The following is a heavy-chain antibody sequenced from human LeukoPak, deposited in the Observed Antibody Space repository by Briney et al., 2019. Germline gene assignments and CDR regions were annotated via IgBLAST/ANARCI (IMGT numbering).Heavy chain of an antibody. CDR3: ARHIAAAGGVDY. V-gene: IGHV3-30-3*01. CDR2: ISYDGSNK. CDR1: GFTFSSYA. D-gene: IGHD6-13*01. Sequence: GGSLRLSCAASGFTFSSYAMHWVRQTPGKGLEWVAVISYDGSNKYYADSVKGRFTISRDNSKNTLYLQMNSLRAEDTAVYYCARHIAAAGGVDYWGQGTLVTVSS. J-gene: IGHJ4*02.